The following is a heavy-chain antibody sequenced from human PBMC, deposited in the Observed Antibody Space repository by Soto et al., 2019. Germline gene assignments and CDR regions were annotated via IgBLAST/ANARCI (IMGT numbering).Heavy chain of an antibody. Sequence: ASVKVSCKASGYTFTSYYMHWVRQAPGQGLEWMGIINPSGGSTSYAQKFQGRVTMTRDTSTSTVYMELSSLRSEDTAVHYCARAYYYDSSGYLQPPDYWGQGTLVTVSS. J-gene: IGHJ4*02. CDR1: GYTFTSYY. CDR2: INPSGGST. D-gene: IGHD3-22*01. V-gene: IGHV1-46*01. CDR3: ARAYYYDSSGYLQPPDY.